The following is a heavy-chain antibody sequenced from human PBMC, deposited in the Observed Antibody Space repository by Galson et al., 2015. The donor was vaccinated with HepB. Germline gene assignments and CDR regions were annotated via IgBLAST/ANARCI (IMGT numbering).Heavy chain of an antibody. J-gene: IGHJ4*02. CDR3: ARWGMGGYFDY. D-gene: IGHD3-16*01. Sequence: SLRLSCAASGFTFSSYDMHWVRQATGKGLEWVSAIGTAGDTYYPGSVKGRFTISRENAKNSLYLQMNSLRAEDTAVYYCARWGMGGYFDYWGQGTLVTVSS. V-gene: IGHV3-13*01. CDR2: IGTAGDT. CDR1: GFTFSSYD.